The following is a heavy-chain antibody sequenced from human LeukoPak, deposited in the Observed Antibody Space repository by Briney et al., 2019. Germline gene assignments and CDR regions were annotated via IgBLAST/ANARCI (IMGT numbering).Heavy chain of an antibody. D-gene: IGHD6-13*01. Sequence: GGSLRLSCAASGFTFSSYARSWVRQAPGKGLEWGSDISGSGGSTYYADFVKGQFTISSDNSKHTLYLQMNSLSAEDTAVYYCSKDRQQLVLGGLYDYWGQGTLVTVSS. J-gene: IGHJ4*02. V-gene: IGHV3-23*01. CDR1: GFTFSSYA. CDR2: ISGSGGST. CDR3: SKDRQQLVLGGLYDY.